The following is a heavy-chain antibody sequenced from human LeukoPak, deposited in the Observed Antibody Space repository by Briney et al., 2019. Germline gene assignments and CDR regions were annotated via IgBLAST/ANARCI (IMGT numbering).Heavy chain of an antibody. CDR2: FDPEDGET. J-gene: IGHJ4*02. CDR1: GYTLTELS. CDR3: ATAPPHIVVVTAIHY. V-gene: IGHV1-24*01. D-gene: IGHD2-21*02. Sequence: ASVKVSCKVSGYTLTELSMHWVRQAPGKGLEWMGGFDPEDGETIYAQKFQGRVTMTEDASTDTAYMELSSLRSEDTAVYYCATAPPHIVVVTAIHYWGQGTLVTVSS.